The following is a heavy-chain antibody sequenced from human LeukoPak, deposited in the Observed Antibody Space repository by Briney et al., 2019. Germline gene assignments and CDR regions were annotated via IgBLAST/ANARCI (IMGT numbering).Heavy chain of an antibody. J-gene: IGHJ4*02. D-gene: IGHD2-15*01. CDR2: IKPNSGGT. Sequence: GASVKVSCKASGYTFTGYYMHWVRQAPGQGLEWMGWIKPNSGGTNFAQQFQGRVTMTRDTSISTAYMELSSLRSEDTAVYYCARDYRYCSGGSCYSGPPSATYYFDYWGQGTLVTVSS. CDR3: ARDYRYCSGGSCYSGPPSATYYFDY. CDR1: GYTFTGYY. V-gene: IGHV1-2*02.